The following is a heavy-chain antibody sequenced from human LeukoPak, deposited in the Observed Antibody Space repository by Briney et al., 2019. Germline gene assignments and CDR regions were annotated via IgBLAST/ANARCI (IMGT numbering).Heavy chain of an antibody. J-gene: IGHJ4*02. CDR1: GGSFSGYY. CDR2: IYYSGST. CDR3: ARDTNGARGYYSDY. D-gene: IGHD3-22*01. Sequence: SETLSLTCAVYGGSFSGYYWSWIRQPPGKGLEWIGSIYYSGSTYYNPSLKSRVTISVDTSKNQFSLKLSSVTAADTAVYYCARDTNGARGYYSDYWGQGTLVTVSS. V-gene: IGHV4-34*01.